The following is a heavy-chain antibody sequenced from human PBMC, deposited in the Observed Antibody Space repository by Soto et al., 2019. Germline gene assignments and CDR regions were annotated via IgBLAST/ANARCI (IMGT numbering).Heavy chain of an antibody. V-gene: IGHV1-3*01. CDR1: GYTFTSYA. CDR2: INAGNGNT. D-gene: IGHD6-19*01. J-gene: IGHJ3*02. Sequence: ASVKVSCKASGYTFTSYAMHWVRQAPGQRLEWMGWINAGNGNTKYSQKFQGRVTITRDTSASTAYMELSSLRSEDTAVYYCAGVGGSGPTIAFDIWGKGTMVTVSS. CDR3: AGVGGSGPTIAFDI.